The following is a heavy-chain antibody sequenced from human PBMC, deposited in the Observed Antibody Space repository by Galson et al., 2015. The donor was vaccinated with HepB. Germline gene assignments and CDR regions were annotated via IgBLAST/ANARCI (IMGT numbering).Heavy chain of an antibody. CDR1: GFTFDDYA. CDR3: AKDRIVGAGVAATQFDY. Sequence: SLRLSCAASGFTFDDYAMHWVRQAPGKGLEWVSGISWNSGIIGYADSVKGRFTISRDNAKNFLYLQMNSLRVEDTALYFCAKDRIVGAGVAATQFDYWGQGTLVTVSS. D-gene: IGHD5-12*01. V-gene: IGHV3-9*01. J-gene: IGHJ4*02. CDR2: ISWNSGII.